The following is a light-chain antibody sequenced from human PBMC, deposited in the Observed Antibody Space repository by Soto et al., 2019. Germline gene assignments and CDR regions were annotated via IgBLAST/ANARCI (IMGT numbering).Light chain of an antibody. CDR2: KAS. Sequence: DVQMTQSPSTLSASVGDRVPITCRTSQTINDWLAWYQQKPGKAPSLLIYKASTLESGVPLRFSGSGSGTEFTLTISNLQPDDFATFYCHQYDRFPHTFGQGTKVDIK. J-gene: IGKJ1*01. CDR1: QTINDW. CDR3: HQYDRFPHT. V-gene: IGKV1-5*03.